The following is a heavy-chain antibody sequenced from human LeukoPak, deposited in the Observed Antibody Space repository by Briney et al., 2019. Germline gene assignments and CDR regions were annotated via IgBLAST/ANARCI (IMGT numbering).Heavy chain of an antibody. CDR3: ARGEVDWLSTGSWFDP. D-gene: IGHD3-9*01. J-gene: IGHJ5*02. Sequence: GSSVKVSCKASGGTFSSYAISWVRQAPGQGLEWMGGIIPIFGTADYAQKFQGRVTITADESTSTAYMELSSLRSEDTAVYYCARGEVDWLSTGSWFDPWGQGTLVTVSS. V-gene: IGHV1-69*01. CDR1: GGTFSSYA. CDR2: IIPIFGTA.